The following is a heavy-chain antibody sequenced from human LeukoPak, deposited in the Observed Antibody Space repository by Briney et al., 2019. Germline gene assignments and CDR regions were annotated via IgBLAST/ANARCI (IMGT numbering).Heavy chain of an antibody. D-gene: IGHD4-17*01. CDR3: ARHPKSASLKKRGPPNQLVYMTTVTTFDY. V-gene: IGHV4-39*01. Sequence: SETLSLTCTVSGGSISNSSSYWGWIRQPPGRGLEWIGSIYYSGSTYNNPSLKSRVIISVDTSKNQFSLKLTSVTAADPAVYYCARHPKSASLKKRGPPNQLVYMTTVTTFDYWGQGTLVIVSS. J-gene: IGHJ4*02. CDR2: IYYSGST. CDR1: GGSISNSSSY.